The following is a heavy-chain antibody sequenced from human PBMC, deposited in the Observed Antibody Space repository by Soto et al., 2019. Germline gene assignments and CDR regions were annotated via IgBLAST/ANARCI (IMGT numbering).Heavy chain of an antibody. J-gene: IGHJ6*02. CDR2: INTHNGNT. V-gene: IGHV1-18*01. Sequence: QVQLEQSAPEVKKPGASVKVSCKASGYTFTTYGISWVRQAPGQGLEWLGWINTHNGNTNYAQNLQGRVFMTADTSTNTAYMELRSLRSDDTAIYYCTREGSAPYYYYGMDAWCQGTTVTVSS. CDR1: GYTFTTYG. D-gene: IGHD3-10*01. CDR3: TREGSAPYYYYGMDA.